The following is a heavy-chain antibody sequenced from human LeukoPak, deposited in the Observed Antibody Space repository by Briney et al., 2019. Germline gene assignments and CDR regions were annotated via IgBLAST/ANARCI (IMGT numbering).Heavy chain of an antibody. D-gene: IGHD3-16*02. V-gene: IGHV1-8*01. Sequence: ASVKVSCKASGYTFTSCDINWVRQATGQGLEWMGWMNPNSGNTGYAQKFQGRVTMTRNTSISTAYMELSSLGSEDTAVYYCARVGRGITFGGVIVIPNWFDPWGQGTLVTVSS. CDR3: ARVGRGITFGGVIVIPNWFDP. J-gene: IGHJ5*02. CDR2: MNPNSGNT. CDR1: GYTFTSCD.